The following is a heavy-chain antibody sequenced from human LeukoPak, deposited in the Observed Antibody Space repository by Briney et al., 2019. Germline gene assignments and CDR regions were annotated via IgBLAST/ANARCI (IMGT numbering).Heavy chain of an antibody. J-gene: IGHJ6*02. V-gene: IGHV3-30*18. Sequence: GGSLRLSCAASGFTFSSYWMHWVRQAPGKGLEWVAVISYDGSNKYYADSVKGRFAISRDNSKNTLYLQMNSLRAEDTAVYYCAKQGRKVRGVMNYYYGMDVWGQGTTVTVSS. CDR3: AKQGRKVRGVMNYYYGMDV. D-gene: IGHD3-10*01. CDR1: GFTFSSYW. CDR2: ISYDGSNK.